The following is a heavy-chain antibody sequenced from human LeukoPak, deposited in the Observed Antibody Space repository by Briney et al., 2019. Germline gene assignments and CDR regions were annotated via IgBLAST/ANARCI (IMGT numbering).Heavy chain of an antibody. V-gene: IGHV3-30-3*01. Sequence: GRSLRLSCAASGFTFSSYAMHWVRQAPGKGLEWVAVISYDGSNKYYADSVKGRFTISRDNSKNTLYLQMNSLRAEDTAVYYCARNYYDSSGYYYSLGCWGQGTLVTASS. J-gene: IGHJ4*02. CDR1: GFTFSSYA. CDR2: ISYDGSNK. D-gene: IGHD3-22*01. CDR3: ARNYYDSSGYYYSLGC.